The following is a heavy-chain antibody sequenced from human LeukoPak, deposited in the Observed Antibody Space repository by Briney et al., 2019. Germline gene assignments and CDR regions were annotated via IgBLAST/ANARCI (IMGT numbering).Heavy chain of an antibody. CDR2: IKQDGTEK. V-gene: IGHV3-7*01. Sequence: GGTLRLSCAASRFTFRSYWISCVLQAPGKGLEWVAHIKQDGTEKLYVDSVKGRFTISRDNAKNSLYLQMKSLRVDDTAVYYCPRTGFLDYWGQGTLVTVSS. J-gene: IGHJ4*02. CDR1: RFTFRSYW. CDR3: PRTGFLDY. D-gene: IGHD7-27*01.